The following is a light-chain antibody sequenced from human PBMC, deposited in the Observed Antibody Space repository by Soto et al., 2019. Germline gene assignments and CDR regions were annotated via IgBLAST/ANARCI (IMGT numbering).Light chain of an antibody. Sequence: EIVLTQSPATLSLSPGERATLSCRASQSVSSYLAWYKQKPGQAPRLLIYDASNRATGIPARFSGSGSGTDFTLTISSLEPEDFAVYYCQQRSNWPPITFGLGTRLEIK. CDR1: QSVSSY. J-gene: IGKJ5*01. CDR2: DAS. V-gene: IGKV3-11*01. CDR3: QQRSNWPPIT.